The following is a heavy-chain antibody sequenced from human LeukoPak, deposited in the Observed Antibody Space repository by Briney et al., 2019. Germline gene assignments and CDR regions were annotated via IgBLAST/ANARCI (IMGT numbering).Heavy chain of an antibody. Sequence: SETLSLTCTVSGGSISGSSYYWGWIRQPPGKGLEWIGSIYYSGSTYYNPSLKSRVTISVDTSKNQFSLKLNSVTAADTAVYYCARVSGSYPYYFDYWGQGTLVTVSS. D-gene: IGHD1-26*01. CDR1: GGSISGSSYY. CDR2: IYYSGST. V-gene: IGHV4-39*07. CDR3: ARVSGSYPYYFDY. J-gene: IGHJ4*02.